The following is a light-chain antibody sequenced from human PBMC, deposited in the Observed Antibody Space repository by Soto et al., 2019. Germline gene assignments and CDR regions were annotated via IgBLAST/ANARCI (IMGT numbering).Light chain of an antibody. CDR3: QQYDNLLIT. J-gene: IGKJ5*01. CDR2: SAS. V-gene: IGKV1-33*01. Sequence: EIQMTQSPSSLSASVGDRVTITCQASQDISDRLNWYQQKPGKPPKLLIYSASNLETGVPSRFSGIGSGTDFTFTISSLQPEDIATYYCQQYDNLLITFGQGTRLEIK. CDR1: QDISDR.